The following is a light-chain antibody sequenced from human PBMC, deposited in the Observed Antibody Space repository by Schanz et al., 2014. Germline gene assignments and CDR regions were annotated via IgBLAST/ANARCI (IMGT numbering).Light chain of an antibody. V-gene: IGKV3-15*01. J-gene: IGKJ1*01. CDR1: QSVGSN. CDR2: GAS. CDR3: QQYNNWLTT. Sequence: EIVMTQSPATLSVSPGDGATLSCRTSQSVGSNLAWYQQKPGQAPRLLIYGASTRATGLPARFSGSGSGTEFTLTISSLQSEDVAVYYCQQYNNWLTTFGQGTRVEIK.